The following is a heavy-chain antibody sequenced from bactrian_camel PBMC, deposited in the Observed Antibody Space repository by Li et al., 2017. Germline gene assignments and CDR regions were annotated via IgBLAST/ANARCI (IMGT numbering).Heavy chain of an antibody. V-gene: IGHV3S53*01. D-gene: IGHD1*01. CDR1: QYTYTYSTGY. J-gene: IGHJ4*01. Sequence: VQLVESGGGSVQAGGSLRLSCAASQYTYTYSTGYMAWFRQAPGKEREGVATINSEGGTSYVDTVKGRFTLSKDSVKNTLYLQMDSLQPEDTGMYYCATRGGQCVWLLLGLDGDGAQHEFNYWGQGTQVTVS. CDR2: INSEGGT. CDR3: ATRGGQCVWLLLGLDGDGAQHEFNY.